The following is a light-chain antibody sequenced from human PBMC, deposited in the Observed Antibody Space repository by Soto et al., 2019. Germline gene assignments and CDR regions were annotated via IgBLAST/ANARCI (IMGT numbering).Light chain of an antibody. J-gene: IGKJ5*01. CDR3: QQYENIPT. CDR2: DAS. CDR1: ENINNY. V-gene: IGKV1-33*01. Sequence: IQMTQSPSSLSASVGDRVTITCEARENINNYLNWYQQKPGRAPKLLISDASNLDGGVPSRLRGSGSGKDFTFTISSMKPEYIASYYCQQYENIPTFGHGTRLEI.